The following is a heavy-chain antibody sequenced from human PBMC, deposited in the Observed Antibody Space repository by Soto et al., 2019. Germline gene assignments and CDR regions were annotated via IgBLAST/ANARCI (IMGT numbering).Heavy chain of an antibody. J-gene: IGHJ4*02. CDR3: ARGGTVTTSKRVPFDY. V-gene: IGHV4-4*07. Sequence: PSETLSLTCTVSGGSISSYYWSWIRQPAGKGLEWIGRIYTSGSTNYNPSLKSRVTMSVDTSKNQFSLKLSSVTAADTAVYYCARGGTVTTSKRVPFDYWGQGTLVTVSS. CDR2: IYTSGST. D-gene: IGHD4-4*01. CDR1: GGSISSYY.